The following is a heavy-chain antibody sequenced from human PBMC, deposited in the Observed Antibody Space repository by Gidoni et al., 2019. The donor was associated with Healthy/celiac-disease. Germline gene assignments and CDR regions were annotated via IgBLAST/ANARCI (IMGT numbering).Heavy chain of an antibody. J-gene: IGHJ4*02. CDR1: GFTFTRYA. CDR3: AKDPAVMVATLNLDY. Sequence: EVHLFEFGRGFVQPGGSLSLSCAASGFTFTRYAMSWVRQAPGKGLEWVSAISGSGGSTYYADSVKGRFTISRDNSKNTLYLQMNSLRAEDTAVHYCAKDPAVMVATLNLDYWGQGTLVTVSS. V-gene: IGHV3-23*01. CDR2: ISGSGGST. D-gene: IGHD5-12*01.